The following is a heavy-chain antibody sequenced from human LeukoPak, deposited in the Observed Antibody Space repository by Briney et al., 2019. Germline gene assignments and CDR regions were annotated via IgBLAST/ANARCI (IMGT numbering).Heavy chain of an antibody. CDR1: GFTFSDYW. Sequence: GGSLRLSCAASGFTFSDYWMSWMRQAPGKGLEWVANIKYDGDEEYYVDSVKGRFTIPRDNSKNTLYLQMDSLRVEDTAVYYCAKSYDFVWGNYRSSYFDSWGQGTLVIVSS. J-gene: IGHJ4*02. CDR3: AKSYDFVWGNYRSSYFDS. V-gene: IGHV3-7*03. D-gene: IGHD3-16*02. CDR2: IKYDGDEE.